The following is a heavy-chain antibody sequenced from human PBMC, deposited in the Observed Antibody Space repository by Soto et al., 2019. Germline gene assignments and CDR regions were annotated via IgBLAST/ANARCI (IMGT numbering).Heavy chain of an antibody. D-gene: IGHD2-2*02. J-gene: IGHJ6*02. CDR1: GFTVSSNY. V-gene: IGHV3-53*01. Sequence: PGGSLRLSCAASGFTVSSNYMSWVRQAPGRGLEWVSLIYSGGSTYYADSVKGRFTISRDNSKSTLYLQMNSLRAEDTAVYYCASTYCTGTSCYNPYYYYGMDVWGQGTTVTVSS. CDR2: IYSGGST. CDR3: ASTYCTGTSCYNPYYYYGMDV.